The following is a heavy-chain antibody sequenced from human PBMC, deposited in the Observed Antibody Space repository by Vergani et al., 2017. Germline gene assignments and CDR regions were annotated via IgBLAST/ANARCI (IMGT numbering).Heavy chain of an antibody. CDR1: GFTFSSYW. CDR3: ARDYCSSTSCYLGYYYYYMDV. J-gene: IGHJ6*03. D-gene: IGHD2-2*01. Sequence: EVQLLESGGGLVQPGGSLRLSCAASGFTFSSYWMSWVRQAPGKGLEWVANIKQDGSEKYYVDSVKGRFTISRDNAKNSLYLQMNSLRAEDTAVYYCARDYCSSTSCYLGYYYYYMDVWGK. V-gene: IGHV3-7*01. CDR2: IKQDGSEK.